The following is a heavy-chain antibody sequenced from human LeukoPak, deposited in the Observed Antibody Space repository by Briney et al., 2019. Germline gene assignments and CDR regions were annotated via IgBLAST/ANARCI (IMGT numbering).Heavy chain of an antibody. V-gene: IGHV3-23*01. D-gene: IGHD3-10*01. Sequence: GGSLRLSCAASGFTFSSYGMSWVRQAPGKGLEWVSAISGSGGSTYYADSVKGRFTISRDNSKNTLYLQMNSLRAEDTAVYYCAKDDYYGSGHGQDFDYWGQGTLVTVSS. CDR3: AKDDYYGSGHGQDFDY. CDR1: GFTFSSYG. J-gene: IGHJ4*02. CDR2: ISGSGGST.